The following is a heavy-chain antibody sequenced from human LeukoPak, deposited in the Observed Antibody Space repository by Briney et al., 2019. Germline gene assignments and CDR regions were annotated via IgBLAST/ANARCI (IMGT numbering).Heavy chain of an antibody. CDR2: ISGSGGST. Sequence: SGGSLRLSCAASGFTFSSYAMSWVRQAPGKGLEWVSAISGSGGSTYYADSVKGRFTISRDNSKNTLYLQMNSLRAEDTAVYYCAKGQSVVVTASGDYWGQGTLVTVSS. V-gene: IGHV3-23*01. J-gene: IGHJ4*02. CDR1: GFTFSSYA. CDR3: AKGQSVVVTASGDY. D-gene: IGHD2-21*02.